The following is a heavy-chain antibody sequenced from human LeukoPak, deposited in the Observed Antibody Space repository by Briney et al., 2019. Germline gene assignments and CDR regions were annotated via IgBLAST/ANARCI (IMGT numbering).Heavy chain of an antibody. CDR3: ARGNVVVVPAAMPLYYFDY. J-gene: IGHJ4*02. CDR2: INHSGST. Sequence: PSETLSLTCAVYGGSFSGYYWSWIRQPPGKGLEWIGEINHSGSTNYNPSLKSRVTTSVDTSKNQFSLKLSSVTAADTAVYYCARGNVVVVPAAMPLYYFDYWGQGTLVTVSS. D-gene: IGHD2-2*01. CDR1: GGSFSGYY. V-gene: IGHV4-34*01.